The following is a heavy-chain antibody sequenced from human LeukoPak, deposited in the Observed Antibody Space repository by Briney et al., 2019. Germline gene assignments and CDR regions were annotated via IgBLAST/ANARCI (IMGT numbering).Heavy chain of an antibody. CDR1: GGSISSSSYY. D-gene: IGHD3-10*01. V-gene: IGHV4-39*01. Sequence: SETLSLTCTVPGGSISSSSYYWGWIRQPPGKGLEWIGSIYYSGSTYYNPSLKSRVTISVDTSKNQFSLKLSSVTAADTAVYYCARLWFGENAWFDPWGQGTLVTVSS. J-gene: IGHJ5*02. CDR3: ARLWFGENAWFDP. CDR2: IYYSGST.